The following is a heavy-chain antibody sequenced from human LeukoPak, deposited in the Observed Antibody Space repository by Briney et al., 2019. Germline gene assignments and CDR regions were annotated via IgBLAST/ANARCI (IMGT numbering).Heavy chain of an antibody. Sequence: SETLSLTCTVSGYSISSGYYWGWIRQPPGKGLEWIGSIYHSGSTYYNPSLKSRVTISVDTSKNQFSLKLSSVTAADTAVYYCARDIAAASHNWFDPWGQGTLVTVSS. CDR3: ARDIAAASHNWFDP. CDR1: GYSISSGYY. J-gene: IGHJ5*02. V-gene: IGHV4-38-2*02. D-gene: IGHD6-13*01. CDR2: IYHSGST.